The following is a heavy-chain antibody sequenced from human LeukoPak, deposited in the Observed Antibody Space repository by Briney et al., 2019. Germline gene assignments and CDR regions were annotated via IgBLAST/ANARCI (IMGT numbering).Heavy chain of an antibody. CDR1: GGSIRSSSYY. CDR3: ARLPRDYYDSSGYPYYFDY. J-gene: IGHJ4*02. CDR2: IYYSGST. D-gene: IGHD3-22*01. Sequence: SETLSLTCTVSGGSIRSSSYYWGWIRQPPGKGLEWIGSIYYSGSTYYNPSLKSRVTFSVDTSKNQFSLQLSSVTAADTAVYYCARLPRDYYDSSGYPYYFDYWGQGTLVTVSS. V-gene: IGHV4-39*01.